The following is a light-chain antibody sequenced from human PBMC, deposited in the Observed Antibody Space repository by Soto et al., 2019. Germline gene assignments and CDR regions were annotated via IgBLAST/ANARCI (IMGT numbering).Light chain of an antibody. CDR2: DAS. CDR1: QSVGSY. Sequence: EIVLTQSPATLSLSPGERVTLSCRASQSVGSYLAWYQQKLGQAPRLLIYDASNRATDIPARFSGSGSGTDFTLTISRLEPEDFAVYYCQQYGSSPPWTFGQGTKVDIK. J-gene: IGKJ1*01. V-gene: IGKV3-20*01. CDR3: QQYGSSPPWT.